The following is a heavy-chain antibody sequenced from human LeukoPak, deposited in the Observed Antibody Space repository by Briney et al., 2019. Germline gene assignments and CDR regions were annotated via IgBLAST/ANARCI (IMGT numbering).Heavy chain of an antibody. J-gene: IGHJ6*04. D-gene: IGHD3-10*02. CDR2: ISSSGSTI. Sequence: PGGSLRLSCAASGFTFSSYDMNWVRQAPGKGLEWVSYISSSGSTIYYADSVKGRFTISRDNAKNSLYLQMNSLRAEDTAVYYCAELGITMIGGVWGEGTTVTISS. V-gene: IGHV3-48*03. CDR3: AELGITMIGGV. CDR1: GFTFSSYD.